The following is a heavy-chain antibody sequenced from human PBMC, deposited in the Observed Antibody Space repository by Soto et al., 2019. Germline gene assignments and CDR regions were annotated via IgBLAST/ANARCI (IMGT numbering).Heavy chain of an antibody. D-gene: IGHD6-19*01. Sequence: GWSXSLSCSSSVFTSSNYAIHGFGQAPGKGMECVAVISYDGSNKYYADSVKGRFTISRDNSKNTLYLKMNRLRAEDTAVYYCARDDEVAGNKFYYWGQGTLVTVSS. V-gene: IGHV3-30-3*01. CDR3: ARDDEVAGNKFYY. CDR2: ISYDGSNK. CDR1: VFTSSNYA. J-gene: IGHJ4*02.